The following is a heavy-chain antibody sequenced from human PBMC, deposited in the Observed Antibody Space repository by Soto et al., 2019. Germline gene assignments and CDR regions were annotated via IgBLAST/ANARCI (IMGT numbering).Heavy chain of an antibody. D-gene: IGHD7-27*01. J-gene: IGHJ4*02. CDR3: AKDIPSLTGDQGY. V-gene: IGHV3-23*01. CDR2: ISGSGGST. Sequence: GESLKISCAASGFTFSSYAMSWVRQAPGKGLEWVSAISGSGGSTYYADSVKGRFTISRDNSKNTLYLQMNSLRAEDTAVYYCAKDIPSLTGDQGYWGQGTLVTVSS. CDR1: GFTFSSYA.